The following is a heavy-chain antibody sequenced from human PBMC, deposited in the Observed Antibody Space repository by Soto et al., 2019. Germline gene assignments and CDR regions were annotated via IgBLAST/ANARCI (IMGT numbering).Heavy chain of an antibody. CDR1: GGSISSYY. CDR3: ARGPGGAVAGLVFDY. J-gene: IGHJ4*02. Sequence: SETLSLTCPVSGGSISSYYWSWIRQPPGKGLEWIGYIYYSGSTNYNPSLKSRVTISVDTSKNQFSLKLSSVTAADTAVYYCARGPGGAVAGLVFDYWGQGTLVTVSS. V-gene: IGHV4-59*01. D-gene: IGHD6-19*01. CDR2: IYYSGST.